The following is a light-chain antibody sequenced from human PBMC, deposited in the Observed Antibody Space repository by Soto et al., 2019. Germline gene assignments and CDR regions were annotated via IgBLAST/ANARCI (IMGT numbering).Light chain of an antibody. CDR2: GAS. J-gene: IGKJ1*01. Sequence: AIQMTQSPSSLSASVGDRVTITCRASQGIGTELGWYQLKPGKAPKLLVYGASTLQSGVLPRFSGSGSGTDFPLTISSLQPDDFATYYCLQDFIYPRTFGQGTKVDIK. CDR1: QGIGTE. CDR3: LQDFIYPRT. V-gene: IGKV1-6*02.